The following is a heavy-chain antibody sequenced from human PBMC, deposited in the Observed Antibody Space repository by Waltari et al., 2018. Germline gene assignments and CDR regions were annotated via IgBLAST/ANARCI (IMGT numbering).Heavy chain of an antibody. J-gene: IGHJ4*02. CDR1: GYFFTADY. CDR3: ATLGGLYDTWTGYSDF. CDR2: VVPEHGET. Sequence: EVQLVQSGAELKKPGTTVKISCKVSGYFFTADYIHWVQQAPGKGLEWMGLVVPEHGETKYAEKFQVRVTIPADKSTDTAYMELSSLRSDDTAVYYCATLGGLYDTWTGYSDFWGQGTLVTVSS. V-gene: IGHV1-69-2*01. D-gene: IGHD3-9*01.